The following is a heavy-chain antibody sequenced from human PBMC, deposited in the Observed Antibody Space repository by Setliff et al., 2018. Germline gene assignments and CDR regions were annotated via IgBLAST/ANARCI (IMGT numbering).Heavy chain of an antibody. J-gene: IGHJ6*02. CDR1: GGTFSSYA. CDR3: ARVLVVVAATRIYYYGMDV. D-gene: IGHD2-15*01. Sequence: SVKVSCKASGGTFSSYAISWVRQAPGQGLEWMGGIIPIFGTANYAQKFQGRVTITADESTSTAYMELSSLRSEDTAVYYCARVLVVVAATRIYYYGMDVWGQGTTVTVSS. CDR2: IIPIFGTA. V-gene: IGHV1-69*13.